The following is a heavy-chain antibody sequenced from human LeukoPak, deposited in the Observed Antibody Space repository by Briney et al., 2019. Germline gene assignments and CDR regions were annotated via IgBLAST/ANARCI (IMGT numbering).Heavy chain of an antibody. J-gene: IGHJ1*01. Sequence: ASVKVSCKASGYTFTSYGITWVRQAPGQGLEWMGRISAYHGNTNYAQKLQGRVTMTTDTSTSTAFMELRSLRSDDTAVYYCARTPYYEGAEYFQHWGQGTLVTVSS. CDR1: GYTFTSYG. V-gene: IGHV1-18*01. CDR3: ARTPYYEGAEYFQH. CDR2: ISAYHGNT. D-gene: IGHD3-22*01.